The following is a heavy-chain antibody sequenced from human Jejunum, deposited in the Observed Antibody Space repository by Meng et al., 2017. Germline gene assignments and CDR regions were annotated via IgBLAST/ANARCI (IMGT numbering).Heavy chain of an antibody. Sequence: QVERVQSWFELKKPGASLKVSCKASGYTFTSQAMNWVRQAPGQGLEWMGWINTNTGNPRYAQGFTGRFVFSLDASVSTAYLQITSLKAEDTAVYYCARDLTYGFLEWGQGTLVTVSS. CDR1: GYTFTSQA. CDR3: ARDLTYGFLE. D-gene: IGHD3-3*01. J-gene: IGHJ4*02. CDR2: INTNTGNP. V-gene: IGHV7-4-1*02.